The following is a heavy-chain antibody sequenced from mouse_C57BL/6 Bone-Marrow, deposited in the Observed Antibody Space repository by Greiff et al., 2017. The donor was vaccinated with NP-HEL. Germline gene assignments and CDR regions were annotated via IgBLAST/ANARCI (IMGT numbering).Heavy chain of an antibody. CDR2: INPDSSTI. CDR1: GIDFSRYW. V-gene: IGHV4-1*01. CDR3: ARNRGLGTSFDY. D-gene: IGHD4-1*01. J-gene: IGHJ2*01. Sequence: EASGIDFSRYWMSWVRRAPGKGLEWIGEINPDSSTINYAPSLKDKFIISRDNAKNTLYLQMSKVRSEDTALYYCARNRGLGTSFDYWGQGTTLTVSS.